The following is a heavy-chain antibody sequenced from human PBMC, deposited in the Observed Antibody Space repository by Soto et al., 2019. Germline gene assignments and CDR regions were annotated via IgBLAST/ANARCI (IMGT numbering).Heavy chain of an antibody. V-gene: IGHV3-30-3*01. CDR2: ISYDGSNK. J-gene: IGHJ6*02. CDR1: GFTFSSYS. CDR3: ARDSALGGYYYYYGMDV. D-gene: IGHD3-16*01. Sequence: GGTLRLPCAASGFTFSSYSMHWVRQAPVKGLEWVAVISYDGSNKYYADSVKGRFTISRDNSKNTLYLQMNSLRAEDTAVYYCARDSALGGYYYYYGMDVWGQGTTVTVSS.